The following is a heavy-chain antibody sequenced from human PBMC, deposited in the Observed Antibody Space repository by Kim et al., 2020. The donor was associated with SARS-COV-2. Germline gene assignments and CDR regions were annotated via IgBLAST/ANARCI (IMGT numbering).Heavy chain of an antibody. CDR2: MLSAVISK. D-gene: IGHD1-1*01. CDR1: GLTL. CDR3: ASDGGTSGRCGYFYS. V-gene: IGHV3-30*04. J-gene: IGHJ4*02. Sequence: GGSLRLSCAASGLTLIHCVLQAPGQALEWVVAMLSAVISKYFVDSEEGRFTIPRANSKNTAYMELNSLRDDDTAEYYCASDGGTSGRCGYFYSWGQGTLV.